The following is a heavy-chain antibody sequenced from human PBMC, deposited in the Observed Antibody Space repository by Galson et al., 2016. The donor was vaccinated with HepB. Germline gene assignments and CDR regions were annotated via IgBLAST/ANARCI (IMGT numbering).Heavy chain of an antibody. V-gene: IGHV1-2*02. CDR2: INTNSGGT. Sequence: SVKVSCKASEYYFPDYYIHWVRQAPGQGLEWMGWINTNSGGTNYPQNLQGRVTLTRDTAISTAYMELRSVTSDDTAVYYCARARDYGDGGWYFDLWGRGTLVTVSS. D-gene: IGHD4-17*01. CDR1: EYYFPDYY. J-gene: IGHJ2*01. CDR3: ARARDYGDGGWYFDL.